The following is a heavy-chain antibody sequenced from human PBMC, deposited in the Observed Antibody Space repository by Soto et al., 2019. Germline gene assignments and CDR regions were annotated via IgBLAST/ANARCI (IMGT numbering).Heavy chain of an antibody. CDR3: AKDQVGGYDLYFDY. J-gene: IGHJ4*02. CDR2: ISGSGGST. V-gene: IGHV3-23*01. CDR1: GFTFSSYA. D-gene: IGHD5-12*01. Sequence: GGSLRLSFAASGFTFSSYAMSWVRQAPGKGLEWVSAISGSGGSTYYADSVKGRFTISRDNSKNTLYLQMNSLRAEDTAVYYCAKDQVGGYDLYFDYWGQGTLVTVSS.